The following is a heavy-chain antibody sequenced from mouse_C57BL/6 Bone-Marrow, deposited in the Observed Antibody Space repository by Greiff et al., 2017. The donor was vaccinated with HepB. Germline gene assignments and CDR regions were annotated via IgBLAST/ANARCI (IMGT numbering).Heavy chain of an antibody. CDR3: TSGNFAMDY. V-gene: IGHV6-3*01. CDR2: IRLKSDNYAT. D-gene: IGHD1-3*01. Sequence: EVKLLESGGGLVQPGGSMKLSCVASGFTFSNYWMNWVRQSPEKGLEWVAQIRLKSDNYATHYAESVKGRFTISRDDSKSSVYLQMNNLRAEDTGIYYCTSGNFAMDYWGQGTSVTVSS. CDR1: GFTFSNYW. J-gene: IGHJ4*01.